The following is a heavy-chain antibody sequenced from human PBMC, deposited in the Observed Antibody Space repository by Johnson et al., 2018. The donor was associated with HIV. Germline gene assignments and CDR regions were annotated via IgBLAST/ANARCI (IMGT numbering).Heavy chain of an antibody. CDR3: ANLNDYGDYWGPDAFDI. CDR2: ISYDGSNK. CDR1: GFTFSDYY. D-gene: IGHD4-17*01. V-gene: IGHV3-30-3*01. J-gene: IGHJ3*02. Sequence: QMLLVESGGGLVQPGGSLRLSCAVSGFTFSDYYMSWIRQAPGKGLAWVAVISYDGSNKYYADSVKGRFTISRDNSKNTLYLQMNSLRAEDTAVYYCANLNDYGDYWGPDAFDIWGQGTMVSVSS.